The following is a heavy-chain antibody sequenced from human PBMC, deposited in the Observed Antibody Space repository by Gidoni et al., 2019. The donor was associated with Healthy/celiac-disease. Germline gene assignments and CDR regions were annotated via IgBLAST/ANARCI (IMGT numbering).Heavy chain of an antibody. CDR3: ARDLYYDILTGVDY. V-gene: IGHV3-30-3*01. CDR2: IAYDGSNK. D-gene: IGHD3-9*01. J-gene: IGHJ4*02. CDR1: GSTLSSYA. Sequence: QVQLVESGGGVGQPGRSRSLSCADSGSTLSSYAMHWVRQAPGKGLEWVAVIAYDGSNKYYADSVKGRFTISRDNSKNTLYLQMNSLRAEDTAVYYCARDLYYDILTGVDYWGQGTLVTVSS.